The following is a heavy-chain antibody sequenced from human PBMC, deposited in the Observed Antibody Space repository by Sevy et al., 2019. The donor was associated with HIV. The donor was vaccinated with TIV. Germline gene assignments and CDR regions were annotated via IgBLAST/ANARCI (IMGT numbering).Heavy chain of an antibody. D-gene: IGHD6-6*01. CDR1: GYTLTKLS. Sequence: ASVKVSCKVSGYTLTKLSMHWVRQAPGKGLEWMGRFDPEDGETIYAQKFQGRVTMTEDTSTDTAYMELSSLRYEDTAVYYCARDVVEYPGLDVWGQGTTVTVSS. CDR2: FDPEDGET. CDR3: ARDVVEYPGLDV. J-gene: IGHJ6*02. V-gene: IGHV1-24*01.